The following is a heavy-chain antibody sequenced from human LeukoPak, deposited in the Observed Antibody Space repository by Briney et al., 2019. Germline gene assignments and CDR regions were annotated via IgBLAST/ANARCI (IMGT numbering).Heavy chain of an antibody. CDR2: INHSGST. CDR1: GGSFSGYY. Sequence: PSETLSLTCAVYGGSFSGYYWSWIRQPPGKGLEWIGEINHSGSTNYNPSLKSRVTISVDTSKNQFSLKLSSVTAADTAVYYCARGVAAMYSRGTYFDYWGQGTLVTVSS. CDR3: ARGVAAMYSRGTYFDY. D-gene: IGHD5-18*01. J-gene: IGHJ4*02. V-gene: IGHV4-34*01.